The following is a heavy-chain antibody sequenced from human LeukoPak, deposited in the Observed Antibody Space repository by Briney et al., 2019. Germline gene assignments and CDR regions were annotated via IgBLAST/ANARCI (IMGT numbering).Heavy chain of an antibody. J-gene: IGHJ4*02. CDR3: ATDHPHCDYFES. CDR2: IKNDGSDI. Sequence: GGSLSFSCAASGFTFSTYGMHWVRQAPGKGLEWVALIKNDGSDIYYGDSGRGRFTISRDNSKESLYLQMTSLRSEDTALYYCATDHPHCDYFESWGQGILVIVCS. V-gene: IGHV3-30*02. CDR1: GFTFSTYG.